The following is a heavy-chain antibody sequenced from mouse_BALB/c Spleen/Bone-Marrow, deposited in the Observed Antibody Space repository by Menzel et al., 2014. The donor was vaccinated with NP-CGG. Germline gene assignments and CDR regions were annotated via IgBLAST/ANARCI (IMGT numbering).Heavy chain of an antibody. D-gene: IGHD3-2*01. Sequence: QVQLQQPGAELVKPGASVKLSCKTSGYTFTSYWIQWVKQRPGQGLGWIGEIFPGTGTTYYNEKFKGKATLTIDTSSSTAFMQLSSLTSEDSAVYFCASRDSSGYVPGYWGQGTTLTVPS. J-gene: IGHJ2*01. V-gene: IGHV1S132*01. CDR2: IFPGTGTT. CDR3: ASRDSSGYVPGY. CDR1: GYTFTSYW.